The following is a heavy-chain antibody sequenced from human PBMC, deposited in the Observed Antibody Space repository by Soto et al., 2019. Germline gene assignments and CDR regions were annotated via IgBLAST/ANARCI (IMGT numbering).Heavy chain of an antibody. CDR3: ARDPGIAARFNGMDV. D-gene: IGHD6-6*01. V-gene: IGHV4-31*03. CDR1: GGSISSGGYY. J-gene: IGHJ6*02. Sequence: QVQLQESGPGLVKPSQTLSLTCTVSGGSISSGGYYWSWIRQHPGKGLEWIGYIYYSGSTYYNPSLKSRVTITVDTSKNQFSLKLSSVTAADTAVYYCARDPGIAARFNGMDVWGQGTTVTVSS. CDR2: IYYSGST.